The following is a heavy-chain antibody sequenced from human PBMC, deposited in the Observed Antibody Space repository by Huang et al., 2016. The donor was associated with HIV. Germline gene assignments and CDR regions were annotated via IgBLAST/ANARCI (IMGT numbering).Heavy chain of an antibody. CDR3: ATSTPMLGESGGWSGKVVITENVPYVD. J-gene: IGHJ4*02. V-gene: IGHV1-69*01. CDR1: GDSFTSLP. Sequence: QVHLVQSGAEVKKPGSSLKVSCKASGDSFTSLPINWVRQAPGHGLEWMGGLVPMLVSVTSAQKCRGRVTIAADESTSTSYMELSRLRSDDTAMYYCATSTPMLGESGGWSGKVVITENVPYVDWGQGTLVTVSS. D-gene: IGHD3-22*01. CDR2: LVPMLVSV.